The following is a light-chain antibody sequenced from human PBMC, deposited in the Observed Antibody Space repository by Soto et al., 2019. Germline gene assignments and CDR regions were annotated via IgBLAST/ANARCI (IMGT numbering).Light chain of an antibody. Sequence: DIQMTQSPSTLSASVGDRVTITCRASQTISSWLAWYQQKPGKAPKLLIYDASSLESGVPSRFSGRGSGTQFTLTISSPQPDDFATYYCQPYNSFSGTFGPGTKV. CDR2: DAS. CDR3: QPYNSFSGT. J-gene: IGKJ1*01. V-gene: IGKV1-5*01. CDR1: QTISSW.